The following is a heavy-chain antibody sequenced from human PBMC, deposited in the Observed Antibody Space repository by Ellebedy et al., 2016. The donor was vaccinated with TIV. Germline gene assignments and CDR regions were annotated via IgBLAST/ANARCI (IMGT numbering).Heavy chain of an antibody. J-gene: IGHJ5*02. CDR1: GGSTNTYY. V-gene: IGHV4-59*01. CDR3: ARDDPSGWLDP. Sequence: MPGGSLRLSCTVSGGSTNTYYWSWIRQPPGKGLEWIGYISYSGNTKYNPSLKSRVTISIDTSKNQFSLRLTSVTAADTAVYYCARDDPSGWLDPWGQGTLVTVSS. D-gene: IGHD3-10*01. CDR2: ISYSGNT.